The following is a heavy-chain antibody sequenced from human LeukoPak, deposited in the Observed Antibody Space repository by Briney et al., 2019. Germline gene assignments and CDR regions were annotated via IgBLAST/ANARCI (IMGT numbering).Heavy chain of an antibody. CDR2: INHSGST. D-gene: IGHD2-2*01. CDR1: GGSFSGYY. Sequence: PSETLSLTCAVYGGSFSGYYWSWIRQPPGKGLEWIGEINHSGSTNYNPSLKSRVTISVDTSKNQFSLKLSSVTAADTAVYYCARGRWGYCSSTSCYAKYSSGWPYDYWGQGTLVTVST. J-gene: IGHJ4*02. V-gene: IGHV4-34*01. CDR3: ARGRWGYCSSTSCYAKYSSGWPYDY.